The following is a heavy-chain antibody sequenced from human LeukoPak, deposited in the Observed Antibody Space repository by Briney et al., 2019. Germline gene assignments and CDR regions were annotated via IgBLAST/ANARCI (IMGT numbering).Heavy chain of an antibody. CDR3: AREEYGDHLWW. Sequence: GGSLRLSCAASGFTFSSYAMSWVRQAPGKGLEWVSAISGSGGSTYYADSVKGRFTISRDNSKNSLYLQMNGLRAEDTAVYYCAREEYGDHLWWWGQGTPVTVSS. CDR1: GFTFSSYA. J-gene: IGHJ4*02. CDR2: ISGSGGST. D-gene: IGHD4-17*01. V-gene: IGHV3-23*01.